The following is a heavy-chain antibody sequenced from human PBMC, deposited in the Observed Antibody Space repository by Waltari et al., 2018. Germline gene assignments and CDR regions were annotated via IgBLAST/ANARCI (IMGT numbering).Heavy chain of an antibody. CDR2: IMTDGREE. D-gene: IGHD3-22*01. V-gene: IGHV3-7*01. CDR1: GFTLSHYG. CDR3: VRDQWFAFDI. J-gene: IGHJ3*02. Sequence: EVQLVESGGGLVQPGGSLRRSCSASGFTLSHYGMSWVRQAPGKGLEWVANIMTDGREEYYVDSVRGRFTISRDNARNSLYLQMNSLRPEDTAVYYCVRDQWFAFDIWGQGTMVTVSS.